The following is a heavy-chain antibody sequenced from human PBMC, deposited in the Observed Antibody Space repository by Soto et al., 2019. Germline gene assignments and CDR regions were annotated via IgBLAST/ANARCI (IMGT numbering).Heavy chain of an antibody. CDR3: ARTTVSFDY. Sequence: EVQLVESGGGLVQPGGSLRLSCVASGFTFSSYWMSWVRQAPWKGLEWVANIKQDGSEKYYVDSVKGRFTISRDNAKNSLYLQMNSLRAEDTAVYYCARTTVSFDYWGQGTLVTVSS. J-gene: IGHJ4*02. D-gene: IGHD4-4*01. CDR1: GFTFSSYW. CDR2: IKQDGSEK. V-gene: IGHV3-7*01.